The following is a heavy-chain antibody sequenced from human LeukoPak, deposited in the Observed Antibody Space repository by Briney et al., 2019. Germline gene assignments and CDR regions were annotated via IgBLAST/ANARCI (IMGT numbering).Heavy chain of an antibody. D-gene: IGHD5-24*01. Sequence: ASVKVSCKASGYTFTSYDINWVRQAIGQGLEWMGWMNPNSGNTGYAQKFQGRVTITRNTSISTAYMELSSLRSEDTAVYYCARRDGYNPLYFDYWGQGTLVTVSS. CDR1: GYTFTSYD. V-gene: IGHV1-8*03. J-gene: IGHJ4*02. CDR2: MNPNSGNT. CDR3: ARRDGYNPLYFDY.